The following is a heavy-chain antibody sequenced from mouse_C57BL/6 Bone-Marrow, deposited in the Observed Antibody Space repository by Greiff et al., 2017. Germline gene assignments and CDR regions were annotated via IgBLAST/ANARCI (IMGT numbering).Heavy chain of an antibody. Sequence: EVKLMESVAELVRPGASVKLSCTASGFNIKNTYMHWVKQRPEQGLEWIGRIDPANGNTKYAPKFQGKATITADTSSNTAYLQLSSLTSEDTAIYYCARTTVVANRWDYWGQGTTLTVSS. V-gene: IGHV14-3*01. CDR2: IDPANGNT. J-gene: IGHJ2*01. CDR1: GFNIKNTY. CDR3: ARTTVVANRWDY. D-gene: IGHD1-1*01.